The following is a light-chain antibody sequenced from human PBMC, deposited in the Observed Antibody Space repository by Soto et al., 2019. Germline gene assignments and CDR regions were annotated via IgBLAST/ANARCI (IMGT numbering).Light chain of an antibody. CDR1: HSVTTH. CDR3: QQCNNWPRT. CDR2: NAL. J-gene: IGKJ1*01. V-gene: IGKV3-15*01. Sequence: EILLTPAQDNLSVSPGESATLSCLAWHSVTTHSIWVPHRPGQTPRLLIYNALTRATGIPARFSGSGSGTEFTLTISSLQSEDFAFYYCQQCNNWPRTFGQGTKVDI.